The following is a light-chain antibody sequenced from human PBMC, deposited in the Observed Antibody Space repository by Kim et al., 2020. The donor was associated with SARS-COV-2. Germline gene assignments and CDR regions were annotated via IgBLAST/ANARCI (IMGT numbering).Light chain of an antibody. J-gene: IGKJ5*01. CDR2: SAS. CDR3: QQYGTSPST. Sequence: EIVLTQSPGTLSLSPGERATLSCRASQSVSSSYLAWYQQKPGQAPRLLISSASTRATGIPDRFSASGSGTEFTLTITRLEPEDFAVYYCQQYGTSPSTFSQGTRLEIK. V-gene: IGKV3-20*01. CDR1: QSVSSSY.